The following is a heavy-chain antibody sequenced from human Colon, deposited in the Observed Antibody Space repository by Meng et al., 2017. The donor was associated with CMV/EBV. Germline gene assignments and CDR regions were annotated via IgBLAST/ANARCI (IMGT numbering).Heavy chain of an antibody. J-gene: IGHJ4*02. D-gene: IGHD4-11*01. CDR1: GFIFSSYG. V-gene: IGHV3-48*04. CDR3: ARIRVSNLVDFDS. Sequence: GESLKISCAASGFIFSSYGMSWVRLAPGKGLEWVACITFSTTIYYADSVKGRFTASRDNAKNSLFLQMNSLRVEDTAVYYCARIRVSNLVDFDSWGQGTLVTVSS. CDR2: ITFSTTI.